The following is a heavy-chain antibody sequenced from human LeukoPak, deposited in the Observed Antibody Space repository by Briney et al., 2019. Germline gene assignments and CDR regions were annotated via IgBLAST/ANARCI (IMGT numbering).Heavy chain of an antibody. CDR1: GFTFRTYS. Sequence: PGDSMRISCAASGFTFRTYSMNWARQATGKGLQSVSSITGSSDFMSYADSVKGRFTISRDNARNSLYLQLTSLRAEDTAVYYCAGDFSLSRSSDYWGQGTLVTVSS. V-gene: IGHV3-21*06. CDR3: AGDFSLSRSSDY. J-gene: IGHJ4*02. CDR2: ITGSSDFM. D-gene: IGHD2-15*01.